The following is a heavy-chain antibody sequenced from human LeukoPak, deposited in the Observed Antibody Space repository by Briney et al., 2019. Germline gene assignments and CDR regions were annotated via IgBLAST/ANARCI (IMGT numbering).Heavy chain of an antibody. J-gene: IGHJ4*02. CDR3: VRGKGDDY. D-gene: IGHD3-16*01. CDR2: IRQDGTEK. Sequence: GGSLRLSCAASRFIFSGFWMTWVRQAPGKGLEWVANIRQDGTEKYYVDSVKGRFTISRDNAKNSLYLQMNSLRVEDTAVYYCVRGKGDDYWGQGTLVTVSS. V-gene: IGHV3-7*03. CDR1: RFIFSGFW.